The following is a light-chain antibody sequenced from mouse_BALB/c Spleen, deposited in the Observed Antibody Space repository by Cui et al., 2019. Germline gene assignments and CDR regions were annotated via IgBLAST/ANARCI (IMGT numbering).Light chain of an antibody. V-gene: IGKV4-55*01. CDR1: SSVSY. CDR2: HTS. CDR3: QHWSSYPRT. J-gene: IGKJ1*01. Sequence: QIVLTQSPAIMAATPEEKVIMTCSSSSSVSYMYWYQQEPASSPRLLIYHTSNLPSGVPARFSGSESGTSYSLTISQMEGEGAAAYYCQHWSSYPRTFGGGTKLEIK.